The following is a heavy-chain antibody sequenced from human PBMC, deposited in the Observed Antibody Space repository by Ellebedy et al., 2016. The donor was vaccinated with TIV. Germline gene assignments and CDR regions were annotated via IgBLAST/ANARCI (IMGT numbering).Heavy chain of an antibody. D-gene: IGHD1-1*01. CDR2: IGSIISGWKA. J-gene: IGHJ4*02. CDR1: GLSLTHAW. Sequence: PGGSLRLSCEVSGLSLTHAWLKWVRLAPGKGLEWVGHIGSIISGWKAEYTAPVKGRFSISSDDSRNTLYLQMNDLKTEDTAVYYCAIDVPDPLAQFDYWGQGTLVTVSS. V-gene: IGHV3-15*04. CDR3: AIDVPDPLAQFDY.